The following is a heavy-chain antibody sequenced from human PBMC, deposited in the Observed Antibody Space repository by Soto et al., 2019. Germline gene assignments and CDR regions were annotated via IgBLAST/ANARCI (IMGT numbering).Heavy chain of an antibody. V-gene: IGHV1-18*01. J-gene: IGHJ4*02. CDR2: ISAYNGNT. CDR1: GYTFTSYG. Sequence: QVQLVQSGAEVKKPGASVKVSCKASGYTFTSYGISWVRQAPGQGPEWMGWISAYNGNTNDAQKHQGRVTMTTDTTTRTDHMERRSRRSDDTAVYYCARGFLEWLSPSFDYWGQGTLVTVSS. D-gene: IGHD3-3*01. CDR3: ARGFLEWLSPSFDY.